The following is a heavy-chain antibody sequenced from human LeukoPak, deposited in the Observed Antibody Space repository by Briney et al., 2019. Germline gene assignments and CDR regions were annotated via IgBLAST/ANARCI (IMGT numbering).Heavy chain of an antibody. CDR2: IYYSGST. CDR3: AREDYDSSGAFLMGLDY. V-gene: IGHV4-39*07. Sequence: TSSETLSLTCTVSGGSISSSSYYWGWIRQPPGKGLEWIGSIYYSGSTYYNPSLKSRVTISIDTSKNQFSLKLSSVTAADTAVYYCAREDYDSSGAFLMGLDYWGQGSLVTVSS. CDR1: GGSISSSSYY. D-gene: IGHD3-22*01. J-gene: IGHJ4*02.